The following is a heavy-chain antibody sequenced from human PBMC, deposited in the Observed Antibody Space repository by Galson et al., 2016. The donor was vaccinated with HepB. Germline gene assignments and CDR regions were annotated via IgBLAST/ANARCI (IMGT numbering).Heavy chain of an antibody. V-gene: IGHV3-53*04. Sequence: SLRLSCAASGFSVSSSYMTWVRQAPGKGLEWVSVIYTGGATYYADSVKGRFTISRHNSKNTLFLQMNSLRDEYTAVYHCARGLVGSTTAFESWGQGTLVAVSS. J-gene: IGHJ4*02. CDR3: ARGLVGSTTAFES. D-gene: IGHD1-26*01. CDR1: GFSVSSSY. CDR2: IYTGGAT.